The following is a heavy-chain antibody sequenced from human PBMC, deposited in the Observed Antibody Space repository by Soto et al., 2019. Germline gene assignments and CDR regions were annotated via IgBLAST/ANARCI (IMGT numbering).Heavy chain of an antibody. V-gene: IGHV5-51*01. CDR1: VYSFTSYW. J-gene: IGHJ3*01. CDR2: IYPGDSDT. CDR3: ARLPDIWSGTYGICP. D-gene: IGHD3-3*01. Sequence: PGESLKISCKGSVYSFTSYWIGWVRQMPGKGLEWMGIIYPGDSDTRYSPSFQGQVTISADKSISTAYLQWSSLKASDTAMYYCARLPDIWSGTYGICPWGQETIVTIAS.